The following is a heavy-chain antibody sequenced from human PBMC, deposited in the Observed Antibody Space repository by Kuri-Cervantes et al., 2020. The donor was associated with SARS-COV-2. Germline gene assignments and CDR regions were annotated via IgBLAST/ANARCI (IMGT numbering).Heavy chain of an antibody. D-gene: IGHD3-22*01. Sequence: SETLSLTCTVSGGSISSYYWSWIRQPPGKGLEWIGYIYYSGSTYYNPSLKSRVTISVDTSKNQFSLKLSSVTAADTAVYYCARGGSSGTLYYWGQGTLVTVSS. CDR1: GGSISSYY. CDR2: IYYSGST. CDR3: ARGGSSGTLYY. V-gene: IGHV4-59*08. J-gene: IGHJ4*02.